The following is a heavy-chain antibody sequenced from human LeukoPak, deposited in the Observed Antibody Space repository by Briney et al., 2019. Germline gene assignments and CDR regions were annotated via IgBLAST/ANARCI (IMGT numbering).Heavy chain of an antibody. CDR3: AKGGEGYGDYVTDY. CDR2: MSYDGSNK. D-gene: IGHD4-17*01. CDR1: GFTFSNYG. Sequence: PGRSLRLSCAASGFTFSNYGMHWVRQAPGKGLEWVAVMSYDGSNKYYGESVKGRFTISRDNSKNTLYLQMNSLRPEDTAVYYCAKGGEGYGDYVTDYWGQGTLVTISS. J-gene: IGHJ4*02. V-gene: IGHV3-30*18.